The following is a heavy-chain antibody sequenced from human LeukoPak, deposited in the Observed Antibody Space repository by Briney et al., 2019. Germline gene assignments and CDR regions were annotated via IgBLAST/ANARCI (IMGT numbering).Heavy chain of an antibody. CDR2: ISWNSGSI. J-gene: IGHJ3*02. V-gene: IGHV3-9*01. D-gene: IGHD3-22*01. CDR1: GFTFDDYA. Sequence: GGSLRLSCAASGFTFDDYAMHWVRQAPRKGLEWVSGISWNSGSIGYADSVKGRFTISRDNAKNSLYLQMNSLRAEDTALYYCANLYYYDSSGYYDDAFDIWGQGTMVTVSS. CDR3: ANLYYYDSSGYYDDAFDI.